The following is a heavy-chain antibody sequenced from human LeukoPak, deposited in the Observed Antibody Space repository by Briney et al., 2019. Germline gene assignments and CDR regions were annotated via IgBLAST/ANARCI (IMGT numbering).Heavy chain of an antibody. V-gene: IGHV3-21*01. Sequence: PGGSLRLSCAASGFTFSRHSINWVRQAPGKGLEWVSSISSSSSYIYYADSVKGRFTISRDNAKNSLYLQMNSLRAEDTAVYYCARDGQSKLWLNYYYYHMDVWGRGTTVTVSS. CDR1: GFTFSRHS. J-gene: IGHJ6*03. CDR2: ISSSSSYI. CDR3: ARDGQSKLWLNYYYYHMDV. D-gene: IGHD3-10*01.